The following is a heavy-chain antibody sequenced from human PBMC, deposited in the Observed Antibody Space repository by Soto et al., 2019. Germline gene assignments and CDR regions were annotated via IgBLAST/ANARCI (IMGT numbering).Heavy chain of an antibody. CDR2: IYYSGST. V-gene: IGHV4-31*03. CDR3: ARGYYGSGSYYFDY. Sequence: QVQLQESGPGLVKPSQTLSLTCTVSGGSISSGGYYWSWIRQHPGKGLEWIGYIYYSGSTYYNPYLKGRVTISVDPSKNQFSLKLSSVTAADTAVYYCARGYYGSGSYYFDYWGQGTLVTVSS. J-gene: IGHJ4*02. CDR1: GGSISSGGYY. D-gene: IGHD3-10*01.